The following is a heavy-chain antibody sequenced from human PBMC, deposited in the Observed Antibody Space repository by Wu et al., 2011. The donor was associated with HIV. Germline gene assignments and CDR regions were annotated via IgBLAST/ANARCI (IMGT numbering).Heavy chain of an antibody. CDR1: GYTFTSYG. Sequence: SGYTFTSYGISWVRQAPGQGLEWMGWISAYNGDTNYAQKFQGRVTMTTDISTYTAFVELRSLRSDDTAVYYCARDESWDIVVLPTAAFDYWGQGTLVTVSS. V-gene: IGHV1-18*01. CDR3: ARDESWDIVVLPTAAFDY. D-gene: IGHD2-2*01. CDR2: ISAYNGDT. J-gene: IGHJ4*02.